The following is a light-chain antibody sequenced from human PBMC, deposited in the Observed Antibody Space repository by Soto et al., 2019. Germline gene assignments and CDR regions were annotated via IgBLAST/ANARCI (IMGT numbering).Light chain of an antibody. J-gene: IGLJ1*01. V-gene: IGLV2-14*01. CDR2: DVS. CDR3: SLYTSSSTPLYV. Sequence: QSVLTQPASVSGSRGQSITISCTGTSSDVGGYNYVSWYQQHPGKAPKLMIYDVSNRPSGVSNRFSGSKSGNTASLTISGLQAEDEADYYCSLYTSSSTPLYVFGTGTKLTVL. CDR1: SSDVGGYNY.